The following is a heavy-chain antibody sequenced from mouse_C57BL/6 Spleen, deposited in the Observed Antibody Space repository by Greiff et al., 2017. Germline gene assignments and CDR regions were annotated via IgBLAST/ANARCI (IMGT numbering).Heavy chain of an antibody. J-gene: IGHJ2*01. CDR2: IDPSDSYT. Sequence: QVQLQQPGAELVMPGASVKLSCKASGYTFTSYWMHWVKQRPGQGLEWIGEIDPSDSYTNYNQKFKGKSTLAVDKSSSTDYMQLSSLTSEDSAVYYCARRYGSSLYYCDYWGQGTTLTVSS. CDR1: GYTFTSYW. D-gene: IGHD1-1*01. V-gene: IGHV1-69*01. CDR3: ARRYGSSLYYCDY.